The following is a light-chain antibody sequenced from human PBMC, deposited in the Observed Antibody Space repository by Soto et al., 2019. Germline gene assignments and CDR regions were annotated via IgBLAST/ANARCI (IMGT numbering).Light chain of an antibody. Sequence: QSALTQPRSVSGSPGQSVTLSCTGTSSDVGGYNYVSWYQQHPGKAPKLMIYDVSERPSGVPDRFSGYKSGNTASLTISGLQAEDEADYYCCSYAGSNTSYVIFGGGTKVTVL. J-gene: IGLJ2*01. CDR1: SSDVGGYNY. CDR2: DVS. CDR3: CSYAGSNTSYVI. V-gene: IGLV2-11*01.